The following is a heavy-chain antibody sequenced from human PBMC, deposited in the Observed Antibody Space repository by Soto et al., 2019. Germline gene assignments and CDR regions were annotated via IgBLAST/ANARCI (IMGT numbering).Heavy chain of an antibody. V-gene: IGHV3-53*01. CDR2: IYSGGST. Sequence: LRLSCAASGFTVSSNYMSWVRQAPGKGLEWVSVIYSGGSTYYADSVKGRFTISRDNSKDTLYLQMNSLRAEDTAVYYCARGLLGSGWYYFDYWGQGTLVTVSS. D-gene: IGHD6-19*01. J-gene: IGHJ4*02. CDR3: ARGLLGSGWYYFDY. CDR1: GFTVSSNY.